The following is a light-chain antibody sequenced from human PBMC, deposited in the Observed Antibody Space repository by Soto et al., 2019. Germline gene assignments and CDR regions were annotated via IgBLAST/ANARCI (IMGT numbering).Light chain of an antibody. CDR2: WAS. J-gene: IGKJ1*01. Sequence: VMTQSPDSLAVSLGERATINCKSSQSILSTSNNKNYLAWYQQKPGQPPKLIIYWASTRDSGVPDRCSGSGAGTDFTLTISRLQAEDVAVYYCQQYYSTPWTFGQGTKVEIK. V-gene: IGKV4-1*01. CDR1: QSILSTSNNKNY. CDR3: QQYYSTPWT.